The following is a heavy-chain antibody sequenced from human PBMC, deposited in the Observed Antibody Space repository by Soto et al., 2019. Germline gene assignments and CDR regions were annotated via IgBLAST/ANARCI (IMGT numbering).Heavy chain of an antibody. CDR1: GGSISSSNW. CDR3: ARVQRPGIAVGVDARPIDY. V-gene: IGHV4-4*02. CDR2: IYHSGST. D-gene: IGHD6-19*01. Sequence: QVQLQESGPGLVKPSGTLSLTCAVSGGSISSSNWWSWVRQPPGKGLEWIGEIYHSGSTNYNPSLKSLVTISVDKSKNQFSLKLSSVTAADTAVYYCARVQRPGIAVGVDARPIDYWGQGTLVTVSS. J-gene: IGHJ4*02.